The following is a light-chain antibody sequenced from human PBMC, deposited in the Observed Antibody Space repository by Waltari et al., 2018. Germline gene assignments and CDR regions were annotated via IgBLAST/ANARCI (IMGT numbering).Light chain of an antibody. Sequence: QSALTQPPSASGSPGQSITIPCTGISTDVAGYDPVFWYQQHPGQPPKLLIYEVTKRPSGFPVRCSGSKSDNTASLAVSGLQAEDEADYYCSSYAGGSSLMFGGGTKLTVL. J-gene: IGLJ3*02. CDR1: STDVAGYDP. CDR2: EVT. CDR3: SSYAGGSSLM. V-gene: IGLV2-8*01.